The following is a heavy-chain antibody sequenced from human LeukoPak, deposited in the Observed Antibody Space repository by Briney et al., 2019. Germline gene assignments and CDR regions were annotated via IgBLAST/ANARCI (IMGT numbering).Heavy chain of an antibody. V-gene: IGHV3-30*02. D-gene: IGHD3-22*01. CDR2: IRYDGRNK. Sequence: GGSLRLSCAASGFTFSSYGMHWVRQAPGKGLDWVAFIRYDGRNKYYADSVKGRFTISRDNAKNSLYLQMNSLRAEDTAVYYCARDTYYYDSSGYYYGTPPVDFDYWGQGALVTVSS. CDR1: GFTFSSYG. J-gene: IGHJ4*02. CDR3: ARDTYYYDSSGYYYGTPPVDFDY.